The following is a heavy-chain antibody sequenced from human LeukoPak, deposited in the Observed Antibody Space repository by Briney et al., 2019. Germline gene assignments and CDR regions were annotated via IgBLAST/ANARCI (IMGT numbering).Heavy chain of an antibody. V-gene: IGHV3-7*05. CDR1: GFTFSSYW. D-gene: IGHD1/OR15-1a*01. CDR2: INQDGSEK. J-gene: IGHJ4*02. CDR3: ARDWNSAIDY. Sequence: PGGSLRLSCAAPGFTFSSYWMSWVRQAPGKGLEWVANINQDGSEKYFVDSVKGRFTISRDNAKNSLYLQMNSLRAEDTAVYYCARDWNSAIDYWGQGTVVTVSS.